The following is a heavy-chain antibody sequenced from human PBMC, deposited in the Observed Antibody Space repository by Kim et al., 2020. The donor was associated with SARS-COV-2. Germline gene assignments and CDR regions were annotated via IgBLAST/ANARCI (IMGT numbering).Heavy chain of an antibody. CDR1: GFTFSSYA. CDR3: AKDMGSGYDILTGYYGYGMDV. J-gene: IGHJ6*02. D-gene: IGHD3-9*01. V-gene: IGHV3-23*03. Sequence: GGSLRRSCAASGFTFSSYAMSWVRQAPGKGLEWVSVIYSGGSSTYYADSVKGRFTISRDNSKNTLYLQMNSLRAEDTAVYYCAKDMGSGYDILTGYYGYGMDVWGQGTTVTVSS. CDR2: IYSGGSST.